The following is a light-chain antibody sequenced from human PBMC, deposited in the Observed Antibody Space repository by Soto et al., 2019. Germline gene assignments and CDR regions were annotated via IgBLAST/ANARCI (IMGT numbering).Light chain of an antibody. V-gene: IGKV1-5*03. Sequence: DIQMTQSPSTLSASVGDRVTITCRASQRISSWLAWYQQKPGKAPKLLIYKASSLESGVPSRFRGSGSGTEFTLTISSLQPEDFANYYCQQYNSFWTFGQGTKVEIK. CDR1: QRISSW. CDR3: QQYNSFWT. J-gene: IGKJ1*01. CDR2: KAS.